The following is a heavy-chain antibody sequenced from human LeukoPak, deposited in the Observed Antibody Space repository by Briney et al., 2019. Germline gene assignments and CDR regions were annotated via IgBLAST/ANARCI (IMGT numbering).Heavy chain of an antibody. J-gene: IGHJ4*02. CDR3: ARDNTAVAGRVIDY. V-gene: IGHV1-46*01. CDR1: GYTFITSY. CDR2: INPSGGST. Sequence: ASVKVSCKASGYTFITSYMHWVRQVSGQGLEWMGIINPSGGSTTYAQKFQGRVTMTRYTSTSSVYMELSSLRSEDTAVYYCARDNTAVAGRVIDYWGQGTQVTVSS. D-gene: IGHD6-19*01.